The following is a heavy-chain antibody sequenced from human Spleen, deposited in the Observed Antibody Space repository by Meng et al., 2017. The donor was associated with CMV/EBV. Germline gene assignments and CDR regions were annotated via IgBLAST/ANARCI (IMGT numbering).Heavy chain of an antibody. V-gene: IGHV4-34*12. CDR3: ARTQWLVKYFDY. J-gene: IGHJ4*02. D-gene: IGHD6-19*01. Sequence: GSLRLSRAVHGGSFSDYYWTWIRQPPGKGLEWIGEIIHSGSTKYNPSLKSRVTISVDTSKNQFSLKLSSVTAADTALYFCARTQWLVKYFDYWGQGTLVTVSS. CDR1: GGSFSDYY. CDR2: IIHSGST.